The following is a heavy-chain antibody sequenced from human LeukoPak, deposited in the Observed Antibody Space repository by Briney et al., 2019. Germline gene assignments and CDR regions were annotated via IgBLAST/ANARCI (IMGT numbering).Heavy chain of an antibody. CDR1: RYTFTGYY. J-gene: IGHJ5*02. D-gene: IGHD2-2*02. Sequence: ASVKVSCKASRYTFTGYYMHWVRQAPGQGLEWMGRINPNSGGTNYAQKFQGRVTMTRDTSLSTAYMELSRLRADDTAVYYCARVRTPNARNCSSTSCYRGNWFDPWGQGTLVTVSS. CDR2: INPNSGGT. CDR3: ARVRTPNARNCSSTSCYRGNWFDP. V-gene: IGHV1-2*06.